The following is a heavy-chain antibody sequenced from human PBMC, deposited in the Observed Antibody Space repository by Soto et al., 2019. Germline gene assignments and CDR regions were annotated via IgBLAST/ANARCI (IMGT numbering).Heavy chain of an antibody. CDR2: XXYDGSXX. J-gene: IGHJ6*03. V-gene: IGHV3-30*02. Sequence: GGSLXLSXXXSXXXXXXXXXXXXXQAPGXGXEWVXXXXYDGSXXXVEDSVKGRFTISRDNSKNTLYLQMNSLRAEDTAVYYCAKDLGCSGGSCYDEGFSYYYYYMDVWGKGTTVTVSS. CDR1: XXXXXXXX. CDR3: AKDLGCSGGSCYDEGFSYYYYYMDV. D-gene: IGHD2-15*01.